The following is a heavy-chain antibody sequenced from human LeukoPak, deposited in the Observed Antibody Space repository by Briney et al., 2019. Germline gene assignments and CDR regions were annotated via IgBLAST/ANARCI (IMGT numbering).Heavy chain of an antibody. CDR1: GYTFTSYH. D-gene: IGHD3/OR15-3a*01. J-gene: IGHJ5*02. CDR3: ARGGLPGRSWFDP. Sequence: ASVKVSCKESGYTFTSYHMNWVRQAPGQGLEWMGIINPSSGRTTYAQKFQGRVTMTRDTSTSTVYMELTSLRSEDTAVFYCARGGLPGRSWFDPRGQGTPVTVSS. CDR2: INPSSGRT. V-gene: IGHV1-46*01.